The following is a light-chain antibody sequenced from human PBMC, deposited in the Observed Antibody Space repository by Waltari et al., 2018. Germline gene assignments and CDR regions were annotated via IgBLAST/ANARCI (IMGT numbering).Light chain of an antibody. Sequence: EIVMTQTPLSLSVTPGEPASISCKSNQSLLHTDGKTYLYWYLHKAGHSPQLLIYEVSTRFSGVPDRFSASGSGTDFTLKISRVEAEDVGFYYCMQGVNLPLTFGGGTKVEI. CDR1: QSLLHTDGKTY. CDR3: MQGVNLPLT. J-gene: IGKJ4*01. V-gene: IGKV2-29*02. CDR2: EVS.